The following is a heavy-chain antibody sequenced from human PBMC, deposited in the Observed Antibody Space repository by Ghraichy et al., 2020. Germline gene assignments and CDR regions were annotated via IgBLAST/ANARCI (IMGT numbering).Heavy chain of an antibody. CDR3: ARSPSYYGSGSHRNRNNWFDP. V-gene: IGHV4-4*02. CDR1: GGSISSSNW. Sequence: SETLSLTCAVSGGSISSSNWWSWVRQPPGKGLEWIGEIYHSGSTNYNPSLKSRVTISVDKSKNQFSLKLSSVTAADTAVYYCARSPSYYGSGSHRNRNNWFDPWGQGTLVTVSS. CDR2: IYHSGST. D-gene: IGHD3-10*01. J-gene: IGHJ5*02.